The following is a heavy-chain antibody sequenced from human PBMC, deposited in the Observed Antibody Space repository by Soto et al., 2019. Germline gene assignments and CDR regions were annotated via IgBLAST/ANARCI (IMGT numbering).Heavy chain of an antibody. Sequence: GGSLRLSCEASGFRFSDYWMTWVRQAPGKGLEWVANIKKDGSEKSYADSVKGRFTISRDNAKNSLYLQMSSLTVDDTAVYYCARRAAVATNDYWGQGTLVTVSS. V-gene: IGHV3-7*01. D-gene: IGHD2-21*02. CDR1: GFRFSDYW. J-gene: IGHJ4*02. CDR2: IKKDGSEK. CDR3: ARRAAVATNDY.